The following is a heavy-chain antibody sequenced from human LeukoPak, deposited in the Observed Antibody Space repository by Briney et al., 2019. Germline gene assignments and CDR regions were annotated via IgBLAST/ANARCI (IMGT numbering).Heavy chain of an antibody. Sequence: GGSLRFSCSASGFTFGDYSMSWFRQAPGKGVEWVGFIRNKAYGGTAEYAASVKGRFTISRGDSESIAYLQMDSLETEDTAVYYCSREVRYFDWFQADYWGQGTLVTVSS. CDR2: IRNKAYGGTA. CDR1: GFTFGDYS. CDR3: SREVRYFDWFQADY. D-gene: IGHD3-9*01. J-gene: IGHJ4*02. V-gene: IGHV3-49*03.